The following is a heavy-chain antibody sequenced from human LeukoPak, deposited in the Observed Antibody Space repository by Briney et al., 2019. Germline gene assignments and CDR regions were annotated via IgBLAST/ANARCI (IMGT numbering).Heavy chain of an antibody. D-gene: IGHD4-11*01. CDR2: IIPMFGTA. CDR3: ARGYLTTVTTKLDN. V-gene: IGHV1-69*06. J-gene: IGHJ4*02. CDR1: GGTFTSFA. Sequence: ATVKVSCKASGGTFTSFAISWVRQAPGQGLEWMGGIIPMFGTANNSQKFQGRVSITADKSTSTAYMELSSLSSEDTAVYYCARGYLTTVTTKLDNWGQGTLVTVSS.